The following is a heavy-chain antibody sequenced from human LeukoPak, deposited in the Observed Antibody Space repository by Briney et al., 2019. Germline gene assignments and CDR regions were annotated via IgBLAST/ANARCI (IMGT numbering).Heavy chain of an antibody. V-gene: IGHV3-30-3*01. D-gene: IGHD1-26*01. CDR3: AKDLGRYRNNYFDY. Sequence: GRSLRLSCAASGFTFSSYAMHWVRQAPGKGLEGVAVISYDGSNKYYADSVKGRFTISRDNSKNTLYLQMNSLRAEDTAVYYCAKDLGRYRNNYFDYWGQGTLVTVSS. CDR2: ISYDGSNK. J-gene: IGHJ4*02. CDR1: GFTFSSYA.